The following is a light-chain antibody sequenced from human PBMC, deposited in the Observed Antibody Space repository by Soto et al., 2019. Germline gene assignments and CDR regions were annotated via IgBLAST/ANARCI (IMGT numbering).Light chain of an antibody. J-gene: IGKJ4*01. CDR2: AAS. CDR1: QSVSSNY. Sequence: EIVLTQSPGTLSLSPGERATLSCRASQSVSSNYLAWYQHKPGQAPRLLIYAASSRATGIPDRFSGSASGTDFTLTISTLEPEDFAVYYCQQYGSSPLTFGGGNKVEIK. V-gene: IGKV3-20*01. CDR3: QQYGSSPLT.